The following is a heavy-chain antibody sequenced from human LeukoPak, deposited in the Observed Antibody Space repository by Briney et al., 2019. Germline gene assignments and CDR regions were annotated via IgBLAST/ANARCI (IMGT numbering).Heavy chain of an antibody. D-gene: IGHD2-2*01. Sequence: GSLRLSFAASGFTFSSYAMSWVRQAPGKGLEWVSSISSSSSYIYYADSVKGRFTISRDNAKNSLYLQMNSLRAEDTAVYYCARCPSGSSTSCFIDYWGQGTLVTVSS. J-gene: IGHJ4*02. V-gene: IGHV3-21*01. CDR1: GFTFSSYA. CDR2: ISSSSSYI. CDR3: ARCPSGSSTSCFIDY.